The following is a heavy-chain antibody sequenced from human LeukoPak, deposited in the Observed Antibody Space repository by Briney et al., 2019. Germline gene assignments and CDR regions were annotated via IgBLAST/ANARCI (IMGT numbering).Heavy chain of an antibody. CDR1: GFTLNSYW. J-gene: IGHJ5*02. CDR3: AREGQQPRGVRWFDP. V-gene: IGHV3-74*01. CDR2: INSDGSST. D-gene: IGHD3-10*01. Sequence: GGSLRLSCPASGFTLNSYWMHWVRQAPGKGLVWVSRINSDGSSTSYADSVKGRFTISRDNAKNTLYLQMNSLRAEDTAVYYCAREGQQPRGVRWFDPWGQGTLVTVSS.